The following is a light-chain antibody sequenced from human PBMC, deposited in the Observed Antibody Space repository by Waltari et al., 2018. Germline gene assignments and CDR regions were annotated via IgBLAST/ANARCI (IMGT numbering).Light chain of an antibody. J-gene: IGLJ2*01. CDR1: SSNIERNS. Sequence: QSVFTQPPSGSAAPGQTVTIPCSGSSSNIERNSFSWYQQFPGTAPKLPSYDNDKRPSGIPDRFSGSKSGTSAALGITGLQTGDEADYYCGTWDSSLSAVVFGGGTKLTVL. CDR2: DND. CDR3: GTWDSSLSAVV. V-gene: IGLV1-51*01.